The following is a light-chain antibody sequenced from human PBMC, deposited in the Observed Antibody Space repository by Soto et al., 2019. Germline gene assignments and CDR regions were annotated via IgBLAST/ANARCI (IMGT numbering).Light chain of an antibody. CDR1: QSLVDSDGNTH. V-gene: IGKV2-24*01. J-gene: IGKJ1*01. CDR3: MQSTQFPWT. CDR2: KIS. Sequence: DIVMTQTPLSSPVTLGQPASISCKSSQSLVDSDGNTHLSWLHQRPGQPPRLLMYKISNRVSGVPDRFSGSGAGTDFTLKISRVEAEDVGVYYCMQSTQFPWTFGQRTKVEIK.